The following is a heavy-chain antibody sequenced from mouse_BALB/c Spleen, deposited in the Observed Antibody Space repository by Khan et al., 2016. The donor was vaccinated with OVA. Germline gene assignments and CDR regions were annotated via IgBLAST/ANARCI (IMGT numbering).Heavy chain of an antibody. Sequence: EVELVESGGGLVKPGGSLKISCSATGFTFSSYAMSWVRQTPEKRLELVATISSGGHYTFYPDSVKGRFTMSRDNARNTLSLQMSRLRSEDTAMSYYARILVDYYAVDYWGQGTSVTFSS. CDR3: ARILVDYYAVDY. CDR1: GFTFSSYA. V-gene: IGHV5-9-3*01. D-gene: IGHD2-2*01. J-gene: IGHJ4*01. CDR2: ISSGGHYT.